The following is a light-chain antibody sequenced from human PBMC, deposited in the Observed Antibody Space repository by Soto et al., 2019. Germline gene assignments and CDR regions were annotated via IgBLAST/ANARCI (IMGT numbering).Light chain of an antibody. CDR2: AAS. Sequence: DIQMTQSPSSLSASEGDRVIISCRASQTISTYLNWFQQKPGQAPKLLIYAASTRHSGVPSRFSGSGSGTEFTLAISTLEPEDLATYYCQQSYNAPPTFGQGTKVDIK. CDR1: QTISTY. V-gene: IGKV1-39*01. J-gene: IGKJ1*01. CDR3: QQSYNAPPT.